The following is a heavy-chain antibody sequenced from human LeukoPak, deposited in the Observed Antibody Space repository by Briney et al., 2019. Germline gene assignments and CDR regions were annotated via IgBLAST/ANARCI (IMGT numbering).Heavy chain of an antibody. CDR3: ARGVYSDSSGYRYYFDY. J-gene: IGHJ4*02. CDR1: GGSLSGYY. V-gene: IGHV4-34*01. D-gene: IGHD3-22*01. CDR2: TNPGVST. Sequence: SETLSLTCAVSGGSLSGYYWSWIRHAPGKGLEWIGETNPGVSTSYNPSLKSRVTISVDMSKSHFSLNLNSVTAADTAVYFCARGVYSDSSGYRYYFDYWGQGTLVTVSS.